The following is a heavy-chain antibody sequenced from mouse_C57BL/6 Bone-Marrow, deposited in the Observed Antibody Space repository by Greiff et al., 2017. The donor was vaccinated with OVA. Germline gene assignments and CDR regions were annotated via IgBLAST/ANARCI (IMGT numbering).Heavy chain of an antibody. V-gene: IGHV1-81*01. CDR1: GYTFTSYG. Sequence: QVQLQQSGAELARPGASVKLSCKASGYTFTSYGISWVKQRTGQGLEWIGEIYPRSGNTYYNEKFKGKATLTADKSSSTAYMELRSLTSGDSAVYFCASRAYWGQGTLVTVSA. CDR3: ASRAY. CDR2: IYPRSGNT. J-gene: IGHJ3*01.